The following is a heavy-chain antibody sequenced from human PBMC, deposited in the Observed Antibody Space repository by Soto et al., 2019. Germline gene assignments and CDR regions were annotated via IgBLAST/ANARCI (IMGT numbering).Heavy chain of an antibody. CDR2: IIPIFGTA. D-gene: IGHD2-2*01. CDR1: GGTFSSYA. CDR3: ARDSLDQRRGYCSGTSCSYYYYGMGV. V-gene: IGHV1-69*13. Sequence: SVKVSCKASGGTFSSYAISWVRQAPGQGLEWRGGIIPIFGTANYAQKFQGRVTNTADESTSTAYMELSRLRSEDTAVYNCARDSLDQRRGYCSGTSCSYYYYGMGVWGQGTTVTVSS. J-gene: IGHJ6*02.